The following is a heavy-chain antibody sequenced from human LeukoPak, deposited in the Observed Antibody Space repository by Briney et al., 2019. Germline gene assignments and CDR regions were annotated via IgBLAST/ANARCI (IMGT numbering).Heavy chain of an antibody. Sequence: SETLSLTCTVSGGSISSYYWSWIRQPAGKGLEWIGRIYTSGSTNYNPSLKSRVTMSVDTSKNQFSLKLSSVTAADTAVYCCARESPTMAYSSSIDYWGQGTLVTVSS. J-gene: IGHJ4*02. CDR1: GGSISSYY. V-gene: IGHV4-4*07. CDR3: ARESPTMAYSSSIDY. D-gene: IGHD6-6*01. CDR2: IYTSGST.